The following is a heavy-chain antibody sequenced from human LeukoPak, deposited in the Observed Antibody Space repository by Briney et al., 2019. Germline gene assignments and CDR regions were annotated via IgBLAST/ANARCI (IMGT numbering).Heavy chain of an antibody. J-gene: IGHJ4*02. V-gene: IGHV4-59*01. CDR3: ARDNSSDSISPFFDY. CDR2: IYYSGST. CDR1: GGSISSYY. Sequence: PSETQSLTCTVSGGSISSYYWSWIRQPPGQGLEWIGYIYYSGSTNYNPSLKSRVTISVDTSKNQFSLKLSSVTAADTAVYYCARDNSSDSISPFFDYWGQGTLVTVSS. D-gene: IGHD3-22*01.